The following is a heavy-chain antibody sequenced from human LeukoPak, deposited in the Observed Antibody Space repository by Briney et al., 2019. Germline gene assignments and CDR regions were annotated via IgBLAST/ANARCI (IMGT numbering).Heavy chain of an antibody. CDR3: ASQYGSRQFDS. Sequence: SQTLSLTCAISGDSVSSDIGAWNWIRQSPSGGLEWLGRTYYRSKWYHDYAVSVKSRITINADTSRNQFSLHLNSVTPEDTAVYYCASQYGSRQFDSWGQGTLVTVSS. D-gene: IGHD3-10*01. CDR1: GDSVSSDIGA. CDR2: TYYRSKWYH. J-gene: IGHJ4*02. V-gene: IGHV6-1*01.